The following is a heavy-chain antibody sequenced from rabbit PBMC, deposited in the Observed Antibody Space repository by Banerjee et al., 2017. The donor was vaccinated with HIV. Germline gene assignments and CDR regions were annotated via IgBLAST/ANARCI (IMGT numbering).Heavy chain of an antibody. CDR1: GFSFSSGYY. V-gene: IGHV1S40*01. D-gene: IGHD8-1*01. CDR3: ARFYVGSSYDFNL. CDR2: IYAGSSGST. J-gene: IGHJ4*01. Sequence: QSLEESGGDLVKPGASLTLTCTASGFSFSSGYYMCWVRQAPGKGPEWIACIYAGSSGSTYYASWAKGRFTISKTSSTTVTLQMTSLTAADTATYFCARFYVGSSYDFNLWGQGTLVTVS.